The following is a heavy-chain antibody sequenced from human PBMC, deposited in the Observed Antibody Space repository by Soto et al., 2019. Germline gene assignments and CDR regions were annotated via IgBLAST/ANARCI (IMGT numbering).Heavy chain of an antibody. CDR3: ARVYYYDSSGYGDLYGMDV. D-gene: IGHD3-22*01. CDR2: IYHSGST. J-gene: IGHJ6*02. Sequence: PSETLSLTCAVSGGSISSSNWWSWVRQPPGKGLEWIGEIYHSGSTNYNPSLKGRVTISVDKSKNQFSLKLSSVTAADTAVYYCARVYYYDSSGYGDLYGMDVWGQGTTVTVSS. CDR1: GGSISSSNW. V-gene: IGHV4-4*02.